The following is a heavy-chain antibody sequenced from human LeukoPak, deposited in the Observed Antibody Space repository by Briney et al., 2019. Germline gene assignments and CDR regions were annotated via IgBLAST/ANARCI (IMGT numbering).Heavy chain of an antibody. Sequence: ASVKVSCRASGYTFTSYGISWVRQAPGQGLEWMGWISTYNGDTDYAHKLQGRVTMTTDTSTSTAYMELRSLRSDDTAVYYCARTYHDFWSGYPAYYFDYWGQGTLVTVSS. D-gene: IGHD3-3*01. CDR1: GYTFTSYG. J-gene: IGHJ4*02. CDR2: ISTYNGDT. V-gene: IGHV1-18*01. CDR3: ARTYHDFWSGYPAYYFDY.